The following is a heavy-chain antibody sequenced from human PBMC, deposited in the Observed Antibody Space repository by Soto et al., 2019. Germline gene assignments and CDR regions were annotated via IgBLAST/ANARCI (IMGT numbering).Heavy chain of an antibody. J-gene: IGHJ5*02. CDR3: AREVVAATPAWFDP. CDR2: IIPIFGTA. Sequence: ASVKVSCKASGGTFSSYAISWVRQAPGQGLEWMGGIIPIFGTANYAQKFQGRVTITADESTSTAYMELSSLRSEDTAVYYCAREVVAATPAWFDPWGQGTLVTVSS. V-gene: IGHV1-69*13. CDR1: GGTFSSYA. D-gene: IGHD2-15*01.